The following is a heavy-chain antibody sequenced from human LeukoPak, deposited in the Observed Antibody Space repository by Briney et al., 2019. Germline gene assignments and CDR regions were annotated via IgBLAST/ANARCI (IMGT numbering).Heavy chain of an antibody. D-gene: IGHD2-2*01. CDR2: ISSSSSTI. CDR3: ARDFRVVPAAKVDY. CDR1: GFTFSSYS. Sequence: GGSLRLSCAASGFTFSSYSMNWVRQAPGKGLEWVSYISSSSSTIYYADSVKGRFTISRDNAKNSLYLQMNSLRAEDTAVYYCARDFRVVPAAKVDYWGQGTLVTVSS. J-gene: IGHJ4*02. V-gene: IGHV3-48*01.